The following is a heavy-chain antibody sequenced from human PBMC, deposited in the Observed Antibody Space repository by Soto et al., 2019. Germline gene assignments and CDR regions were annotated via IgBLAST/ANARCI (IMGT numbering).Heavy chain of an antibody. Sequence: QAQLVESGGGVVQPGTSLRLSCAASGFTISTHGMHWVRQAPGKGLEWPANIWYDGSNKFYAESVKGRFSISKDNSNNTLYLQMSSLRAEDTAVYYCAAATTWNFHFPYWGQGTQVTVSS. V-gene: IGHV3-33*03. J-gene: IGHJ4*02. CDR1: GFTISTHG. CDR2: IWYDGSNK. D-gene: IGHD1-7*01. CDR3: AAATTWNFHFPY.